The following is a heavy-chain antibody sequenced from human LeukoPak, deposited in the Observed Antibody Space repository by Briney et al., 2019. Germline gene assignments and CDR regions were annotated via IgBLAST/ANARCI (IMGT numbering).Heavy chain of an antibody. D-gene: IGHD1-26*01. V-gene: IGHV1-69*05. CDR2: VIPILGTT. CDR1: GTTFSRSA. J-gene: IGHJ4*02. CDR3: ARDDGSATLGFDS. Sequence: SVKVSCKASGTTFSRSAISWVRQAPGQGLEWMGGVIPILGTTNYARKFQDRVSITTGESTNTAYMEVSSLRSVDTAIYYCARDDGSATLGFDSWGQGTLVTVSS.